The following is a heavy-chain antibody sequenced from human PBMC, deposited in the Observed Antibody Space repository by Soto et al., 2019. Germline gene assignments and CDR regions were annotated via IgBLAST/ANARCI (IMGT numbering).Heavy chain of an antibody. CDR1: GGSVSSGSHY. CDR3: ARGHDFWSGFSYFDD. V-gene: IGHV4-61*01. Sequence: TLSLTCTFSGGSVSSGSHYWSWIRQPPGKRLEWVGYVYYSGGTNYNPSLQSRVTISVDTSKNQFSLKMNSVTAADTAVYYCARGHDFWSGFSYFDDCGKGSLVTVDS. J-gene: IGHJ4*02. D-gene: IGHD3-3*01. CDR2: VYYSGGT.